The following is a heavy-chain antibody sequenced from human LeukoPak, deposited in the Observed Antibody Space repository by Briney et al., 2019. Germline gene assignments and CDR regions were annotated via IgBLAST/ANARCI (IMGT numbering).Heavy chain of an antibody. CDR1: GFTFISYS. Sequence: GGSLRLSCAASGFTFISYSMNWVRQAPGKGLEWVASISSSSSYIYYADSVKGRFTISRDNAKNSLYLQMNSLRAEDTAVYYCARGGVYSSGWYVDYWGQGTLVTVSS. CDR2: ISSSSSYI. J-gene: IGHJ4*02. CDR3: ARGGVYSSGWYVDY. D-gene: IGHD6-19*01. V-gene: IGHV3-21*01.